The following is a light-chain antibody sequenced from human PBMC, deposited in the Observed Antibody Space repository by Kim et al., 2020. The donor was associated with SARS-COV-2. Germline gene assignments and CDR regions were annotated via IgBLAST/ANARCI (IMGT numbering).Light chain of an antibody. J-gene: IGKJ5*01. CDR2: DAS. CDR1: QGISSA. V-gene: IGKV1D-13*01. CDR3: QQFNNFPIT. Sequence: ASVGARVTITCRTSQGISSALAWYQQRPGKAPEVLIYDASSLESGVPSRFSGSGSGTDFTLTISSLQPEDFATYFCQQFNNFPITFGQGTRLEIK.